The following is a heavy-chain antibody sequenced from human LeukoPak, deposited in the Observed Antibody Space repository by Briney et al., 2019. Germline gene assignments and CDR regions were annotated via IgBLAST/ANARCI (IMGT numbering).Heavy chain of an antibody. J-gene: IGHJ4*02. CDR2: ISYDGNHI. CDR1: GFTFSNYA. CDR3: ARDPYCTGGNCYSGGTDY. V-gene: IGHV3-30*14. D-gene: IGHD2-15*01. Sequence: PGGSLRLSCAASGFTFSNYAVHWVRQAPGKGLEWVAVISYDGNHIYYANSVKGRFTISRDNSKNTLYLQMNSLRAEDTAVYYCARDPYCTGGNCYSGGTDYWGQGTLVTVSS.